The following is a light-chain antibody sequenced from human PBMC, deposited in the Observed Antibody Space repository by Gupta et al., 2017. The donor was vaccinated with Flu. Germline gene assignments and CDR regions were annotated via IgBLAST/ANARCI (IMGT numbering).Light chain of an antibody. CDR3: QQYNTWPRT. Sequence: PATLCLSPGESATLSCRANQSVDGKLAWYQQRRGQAPRLLIFGASTRATDVPDRFSGSGSGTEFTLTISSLQSEDFAVYHCQQYNTWPRTFGEGTKMEIK. J-gene: IGKJ2*02. CDR2: GAS. CDR1: QSVDGK. V-gene: IGKV3-15*01.